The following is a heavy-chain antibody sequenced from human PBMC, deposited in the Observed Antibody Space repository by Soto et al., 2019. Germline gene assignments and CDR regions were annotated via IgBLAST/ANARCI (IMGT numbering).Heavy chain of an antibody. Sequence: SETLSLTCNVSGGSISNYYWTWVRESPEKGLEWIGYMYYNGNINYNPSLKSRVTISIDTSKNQFSLTLKSVTAADTAVYYCASGGNWFDPWGQGVLVTVSS. CDR1: GGSISNYY. J-gene: IGHJ5*02. D-gene: IGHD3-16*01. CDR2: MYYNGNI. V-gene: IGHV4-59*01. CDR3: ASGGNWFDP.